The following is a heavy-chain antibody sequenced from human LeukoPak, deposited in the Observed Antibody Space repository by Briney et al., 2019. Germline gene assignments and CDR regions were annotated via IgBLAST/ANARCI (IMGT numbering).Heavy chain of an antibody. J-gene: IGHJ4*02. CDR3: TTSSGWTTEYYFDY. CDR2: IKSKTDGETT. V-gene: IGHV3-15*01. D-gene: IGHD6-19*01. Sequence: PGGSLRLSCAASGFTFSNAWMSWVRQAPGKGLEWVGRIKSKTDGETTDYAAPVKGRFTISRDDSKNTLYLQMNSLKTEDTAVYYCTTSSGWTTEYYFDYWGQGTLVTVSS. CDR1: GFTFSNAW.